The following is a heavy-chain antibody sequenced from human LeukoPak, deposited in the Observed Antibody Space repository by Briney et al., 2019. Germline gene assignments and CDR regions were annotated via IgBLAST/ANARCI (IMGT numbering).Heavy chain of an antibody. CDR2: ISYDGNNK. CDR3: AKVKWKLIGYFDY. J-gene: IGHJ4*02. V-gene: IGHV3-30*18. Sequence: GGSLRLSCAASGFTFSDHVMHWVRQAPDKGLEWVAMISYDGNNKYYADSVKGRFTISRDNSKDTLFLQMNSLRAEDTAVYFCAKVKWKLIGYFDYWGQGTLVTVSS. CDR1: GFTFSDHV. D-gene: IGHD1-20*01.